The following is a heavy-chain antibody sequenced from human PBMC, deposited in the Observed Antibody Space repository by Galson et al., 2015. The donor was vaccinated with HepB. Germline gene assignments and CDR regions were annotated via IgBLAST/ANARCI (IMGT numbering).Heavy chain of an antibody. V-gene: IGHV3-11*01. CDR2: ISSSGSTI. D-gene: IGHD2-21*01. CDR3: ARMVVVGPFDY. Sequence: SLRLSCAASGFTFSDYYMSWIRQAPVKGLEWVSYISSSGSTIYYADSVKGRFTISRDNAKNSLYLQMNSLRAEDTAVYYCARMVVVGPFDYWGQGTLVTVSS. CDR1: GFTFSDYY. J-gene: IGHJ4*02.